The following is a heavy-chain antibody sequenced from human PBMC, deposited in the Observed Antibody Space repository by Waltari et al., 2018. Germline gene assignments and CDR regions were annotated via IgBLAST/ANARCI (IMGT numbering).Heavy chain of an antibody. CDR2: VKPSSGVT. CDR3: ARGGPTIFGVLNTKRFDY. CDR1: GYTFTENY. D-gene: IGHD3-3*01. Sequence: QVQLVQSGAEVKKPGASVKVSCKASGYTFTENYMHWVRQAPGQGLGWMGRVKPSSGVTNYAQKFQGRVTMTRDTSINTVDMELGRLRSDDTAEYYCARGGPTIFGVLNTKRFDYWGQGTLVTVSS. V-gene: IGHV1-2*02. J-gene: IGHJ4*02.